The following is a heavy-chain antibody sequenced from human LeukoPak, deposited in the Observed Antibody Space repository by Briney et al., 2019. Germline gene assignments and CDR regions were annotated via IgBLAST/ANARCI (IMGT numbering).Heavy chain of an antibody. CDR3: ARGSGYWVTFFDY. J-gene: IGHJ4*02. CDR2: IYYSGST. CDR1: GGSISSSSYY. Sequence: SETLSLTCTVSGGSISSSSYYWGWIRQPPGKGLEWIGSIYYSGSTYYNPSLKSRVTISVDTSKNQFSLKLSSVTAADTAVYYCARGSGYWVTFFDYGGQGTLVTVSS. D-gene: IGHD3-22*01. V-gene: IGHV4-39*07.